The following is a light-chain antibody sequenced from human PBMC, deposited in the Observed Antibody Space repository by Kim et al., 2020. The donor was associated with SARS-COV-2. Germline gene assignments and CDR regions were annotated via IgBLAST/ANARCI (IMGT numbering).Light chain of an antibody. CDR2: SNN. CDR3: AAWDDSLNGWV. J-gene: IGLJ3*02. Sequence: GQRATISCSGGSSNIGSNTIHWYQQLPGTAPKLLIFSNNQRPSGVPDRFSGSKSGTSASLAISGLQSEDEADYYCAAWDDSLNGWVFGGGTQLTVL. V-gene: IGLV1-44*01. CDR1: SSNIGSNT.